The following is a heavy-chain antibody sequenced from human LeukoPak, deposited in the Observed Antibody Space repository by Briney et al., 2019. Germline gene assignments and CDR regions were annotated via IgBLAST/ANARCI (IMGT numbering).Heavy chain of an antibody. V-gene: IGHV3-23*01. D-gene: IGHD4-23*01. CDR1: GFTFSSYG. Sequence: GGTLRLSCAASGFTFSSYGMSWVRQAPGKGLEWVSAISGSGGSTYYEDSVKGRFTISRDNSKNTLYLQMNSLRAEDTAVYYCAKTLRDYGGNLYFDYWGQGTLVTVSS. CDR3: AKTLRDYGGNLYFDY. CDR2: ISGSGGST. J-gene: IGHJ4*02.